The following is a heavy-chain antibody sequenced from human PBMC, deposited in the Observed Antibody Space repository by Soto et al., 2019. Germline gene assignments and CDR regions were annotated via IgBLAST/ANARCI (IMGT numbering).Heavy chain of an antibody. Sequence: ASVKVSCKASGYTFTSYAMHWVRQAPGQRLEWMGWINAGNGNTKYSQKFQGRVTITRDTSASAAYMELSSLRSEDTAVYYCARDASRGVTTPLQHWGQGTLVTVSS. CDR2: INAGNGNT. J-gene: IGHJ1*01. D-gene: IGHD4-17*01. V-gene: IGHV1-3*01. CDR3: ARDASRGVTTPLQH. CDR1: GYTFTSYA.